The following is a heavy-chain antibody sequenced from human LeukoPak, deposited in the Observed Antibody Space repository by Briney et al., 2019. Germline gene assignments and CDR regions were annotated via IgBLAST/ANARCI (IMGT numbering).Heavy chain of an antibody. CDR1: GFTFSSNG. V-gene: IGHV3-30*02. D-gene: IGHD6-6*01. CDR2: IQNDGNNK. J-gene: IGHJ4*02. Sequence: PGGSLRLSCAASGFTFSSNGMHWVRQAPRKGLECVAFIQNDGNNKKYADSVKGRFTISRDNSKNTLYLQMNSLRSEGTAVYYCARDWGTSSLYLVSWGQGTLVTVSS. CDR3: ARDWGTSSLYLVS.